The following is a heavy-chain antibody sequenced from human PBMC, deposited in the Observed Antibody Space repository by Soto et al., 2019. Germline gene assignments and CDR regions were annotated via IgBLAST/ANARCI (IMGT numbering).Heavy chain of an antibody. Sequence: QLQLQESGPGLVKPSETLSLTCSVSGGSISTSSYFWGWIRQPPGKGLEWVGAVHYSGSANYRSSLQSRVTISADTSQNQFSLRLRSVTAADTAVYYCARHRWGSGSYSGLLDFWGQGALVTVSS. CDR3: ARHRWGSGSYSGLLDF. V-gene: IGHV4-39*01. D-gene: IGHD3-10*01. CDR2: VHYSGSA. J-gene: IGHJ4*02. CDR1: GGSISTSSYF.